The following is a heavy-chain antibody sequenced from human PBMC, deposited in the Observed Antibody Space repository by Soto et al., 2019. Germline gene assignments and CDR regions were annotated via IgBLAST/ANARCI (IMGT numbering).Heavy chain of an antibody. D-gene: IGHD2-15*01. CDR3: ANSPGVLVPANSDY. V-gene: IGHV3-23*01. Sequence: HPGGSLRLSCAASGFTFSTYAMSWVRQAPGKGLEWVSAISGSGDTTYYADSVKGRFTISRDNSENTLYLQMNSLRADDTAVYYCANSPGVLVPANSDYWGQGTLVTVSS. J-gene: IGHJ4*02. CDR1: GFTFSTYA. CDR2: ISGSGDTT.